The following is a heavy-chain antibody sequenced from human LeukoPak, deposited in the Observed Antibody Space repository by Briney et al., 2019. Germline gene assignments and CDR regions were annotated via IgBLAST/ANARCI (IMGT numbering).Heavy chain of an antibody. CDR2: ISGSGGST. Sequence: GVSLRLSCAASGCTFSSYAMSWVRQSPGKGLEWVSAISGSGGSTYYADSEKGRFTISRDNSKNTLNMQKNSLRAQDTAVYYCANSLLPQVYFDYWRQGTLVTVSS. J-gene: IGHJ4*02. CDR1: GCTFSSYA. V-gene: IGHV3-23*01. CDR3: ANSLLPQVYFDY. D-gene: IGHD1-14*01.